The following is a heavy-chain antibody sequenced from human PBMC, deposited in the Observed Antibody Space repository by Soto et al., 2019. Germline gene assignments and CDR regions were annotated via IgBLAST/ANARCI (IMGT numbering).Heavy chain of an antibody. D-gene: IGHD6-19*01. V-gene: IGHV3-73*02. CDR2: IRSKANNYAT. CDR3: NTPFEGQWLVKDYYGMDV. J-gene: IGHJ6*02. Sequence: EVQLVESGGGLVQPGGSLKLSCAASGFTFSGSAMHLVRQASGNGLEWVGRIRSKANNYATAYAASVKGGLTISRDDSKNTTYLKLNNLKTADTAVYYSNTPFEGQWLVKDYYGMDVWGQGTTVTVSS. CDR1: GFTFSGSA.